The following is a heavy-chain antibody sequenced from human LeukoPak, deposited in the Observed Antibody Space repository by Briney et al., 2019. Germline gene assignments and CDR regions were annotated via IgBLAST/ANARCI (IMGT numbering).Heavy chain of an antibody. V-gene: IGHV3-23*01. J-gene: IGHJ4*02. CDR1: GFTFSSYA. CDR3: AKGSGSSCYSPCDY. Sequence: PGRSLRLSCAASGFTFSSYAMSWVRQAPGKGLEWVSVICANDGNTYYADAVKGRFTISRDNSKDTLYLQMDGLRAEDTAVYYCAKGSGSSCYSPCDYWGQGILVTVSS. D-gene: IGHD2-15*01. CDR2: ICANDGNT.